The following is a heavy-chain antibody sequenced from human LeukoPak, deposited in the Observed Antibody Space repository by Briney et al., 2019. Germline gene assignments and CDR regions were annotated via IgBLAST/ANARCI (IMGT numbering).Heavy chain of an antibody. D-gene: IGHD3-3*01. CDR1: GGSISSYY. J-gene: IGHJ6*03. CDR3: ARVGRFLEWLFPHYYMDV. Sequence: SETLSLTCTVSGGSISSYYWSWIRQPPGKGLEWIGYIYYSGSTNYNPSLKSRVTISVDTSKNQFSLKLSSVTAADTAVYYCARVGRFLEWLFPHYYMDVWGKGTTVTVSS. V-gene: IGHV4-59*01. CDR2: IYYSGST.